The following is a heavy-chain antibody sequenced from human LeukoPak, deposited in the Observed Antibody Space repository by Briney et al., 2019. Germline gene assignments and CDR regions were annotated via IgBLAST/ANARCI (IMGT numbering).Heavy chain of an antibody. CDR3: ARGLLVERLAFDI. V-gene: IGHV4-61*02. CDR2: IYTTGST. Sequence: SQTLSLTCTVSGASISSGSYYWSWIRQPAGKGLEWIGRIYTTGSTSYNPSLKSRVTVSIDTSKNQFSLELSSVTAADTAVYYCARGLLVERLAFDIWGQGTKVIVSS. CDR1: GASISSGSYY. D-gene: IGHD1-1*01. J-gene: IGHJ3*02.